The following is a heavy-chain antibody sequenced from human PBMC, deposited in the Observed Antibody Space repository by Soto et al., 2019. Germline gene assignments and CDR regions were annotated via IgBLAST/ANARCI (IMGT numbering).Heavy chain of an antibody. CDR3: ARFDYGGNNWFDP. V-gene: IGHV1-69*13. Sequence: SVKVSCKASGGTFSSYAISWVRQAPGQGLEWMGGIIPIFGTANYAQKFQGRVTITADESTSTAYMELSSLRSEDTAVYYCARFDYGGNNWFDPWGQGTLVTVSS. CDR2: IIPIFGTA. CDR1: GGTFSSYA. D-gene: IGHD4-17*01. J-gene: IGHJ5*02.